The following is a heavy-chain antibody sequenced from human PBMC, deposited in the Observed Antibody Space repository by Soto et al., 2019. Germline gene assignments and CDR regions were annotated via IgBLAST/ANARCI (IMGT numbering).Heavy chain of an antibody. CDR1: GGTFSSYA. J-gene: IGHJ3*02. Sequence: QVQLVQSGAEVEKPGSSVKVSCKASGGTFSSYAISWVRQAPGQGLEWMGGIIPIFGTANYAQKFQGRVTITADESTSTAYVGRSSLRFEDTAVYYCARVRIVVVTAAFDMWGRGTMVTVSS. CDR2: IIPIFGTA. CDR3: ARVRIVVVTAAFDM. D-gene: IGHD2-21*02. V-gene: IGHV1-69*12.